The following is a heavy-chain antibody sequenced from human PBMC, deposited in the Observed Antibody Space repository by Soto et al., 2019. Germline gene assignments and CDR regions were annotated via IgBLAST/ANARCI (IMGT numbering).Heavy chain of an antibody. D-gene: IGHD6-13*01. V-gene: IGHV1-69*13. CDR2: IIPLFGTT. Sequence: SVKLSCKASGGTFSTDPISWVRQAPGQGLEWMGGIIPLFGTTNYAQKFKGRVTITADESTSTAYMELSSLRAEDAAVYYCARGATHGSSWYFWFDPWGQGTLVTVSS. J-gene: IGHJ5*02. CDR1: GGTFSTDP. CDR3: ARGATHGSSWYFWFDP.